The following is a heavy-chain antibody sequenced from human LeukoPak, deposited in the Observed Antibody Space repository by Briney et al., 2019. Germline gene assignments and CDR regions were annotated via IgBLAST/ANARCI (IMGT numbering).Heavy chain of an antibody. D-gene: IGHD2-2*01. CDR2: ISYDGSNK. CDR1: GFTFSSYA. CDR3: AKDRVRGPFDI. V-gene: IGHV3-30-3*01. J-gene: IGHJ3*02. Sequence: GGSLRLSCAASGFTFSSYAMHWVRQAPGKGLEWVAVISYDGSNKYYADSVKGRFTISRDNSKNTLYLQMNSLRAEDTAVYYCAKDRVRGPFDIWGQGTMVTVSS.